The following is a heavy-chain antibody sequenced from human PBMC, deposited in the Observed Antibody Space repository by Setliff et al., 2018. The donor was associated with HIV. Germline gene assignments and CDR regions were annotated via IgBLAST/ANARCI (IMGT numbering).Heavy chain of an antibody. CDR3: VRDPAYSNFDY. V-gene: IGHV3-7*03. J-gene: IGHJ4*02. D-gene: IGHD1-26*01. Sequence: CAVSGFTLSSSWMNWVRQAPGKGLEWVANMNQDGSEKNYVDSVRGRFTISRDNSENSLFLQVNSLKVEDTAMYYCVRDPAYSNFDYWGRGTLVTVSS. CDR2: MNQDGSEK. CDR1: GFTLSSSW.